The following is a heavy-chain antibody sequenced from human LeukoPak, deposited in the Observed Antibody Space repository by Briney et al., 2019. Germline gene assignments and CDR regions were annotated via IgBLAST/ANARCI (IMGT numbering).Heavy chain of an antibody. V-gene: IGHV1-69*13. CDR3: ARGQHCGSTSCYEGGLDYYYYYGMDV. CDR2: IIPIFGTA. J-gene: IGHJ6*04. Sequence: SVKVSCKASGGTFSSYAISCVRQAPGQGLEWMGGIIPIFGTANYAQKFQGRVTITADESTSTAYMELSSLRSEDTAVYYCARGQHCGSTSCYEGGLDYYYYYGMDVWGKGTTVTVSS. D-gene: IGHD2-2*01. CDR1: GGTFSSYA.